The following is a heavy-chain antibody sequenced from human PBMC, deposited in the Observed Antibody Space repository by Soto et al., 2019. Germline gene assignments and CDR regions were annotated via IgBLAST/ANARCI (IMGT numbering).Heavy chain of an antibody. Sequence: QVQLQQWGAGLLKPSETLSLTCAVYGGSLSSFYWSWIRQPPGKGLEWIGESNHSGSTSYNPSLKGRVTISVDTSKNQLYLRLTSVTAADTAVYYCARSRYNGTYYMHFQHWGQGTLVTVSS. V-gene: IGHV4-34*01. CDR1: GGSLSSFY. D-gene: IGHD1-26*01. CDR3: ARSRYNGTYYMHFQH. CDR2: SNHSGST. J-gene: IGHJ1*01.